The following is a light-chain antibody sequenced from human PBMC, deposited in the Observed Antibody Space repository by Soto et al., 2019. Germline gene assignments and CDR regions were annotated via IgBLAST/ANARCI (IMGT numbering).Light chain of an antibody. CDR2: EVN. V-gene: IGLV2-14*01. CDR1: SSDVGGYNY. J-gene: IGLJ3*02. Sequence: QSALTQPASVSGSPGQSITISCTGTSSDVGGYNYVSWYRQHPGKAPELLIYEVNNRPSGISNRFSGSKSGNTASLTISGLQAEDEADYYCNSYTSSTTLVFGGGTKLTVL. CDR3: NSYTSSTTLV.